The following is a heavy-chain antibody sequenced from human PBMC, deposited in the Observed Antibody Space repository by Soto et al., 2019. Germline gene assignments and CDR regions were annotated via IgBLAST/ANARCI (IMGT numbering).Heavy chain of an antibody. CDR3: ATDFTTTSGWYVDY. D-gene: IGHD6-19*01. CDR1: GYTLTELS. J-gene: IGHJ4*02. CDR2: FDPEDGET. Sequence: ASVKVSCKVSGYTLTELSMHWVRQAPGKGLEWMGGFDPEDGETIYAQKFQGRVTMTEDTSQDTAYMELSSLRSEDTAVYYSATDFTTTSGWYVDYWGQGTLVTVSS. V-gene: IGHV1-24*01.